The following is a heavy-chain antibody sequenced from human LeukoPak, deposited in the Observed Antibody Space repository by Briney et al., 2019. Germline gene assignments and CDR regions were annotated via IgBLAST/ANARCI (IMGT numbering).Heavy chain of an antibody. V-gene: IGHV3-48*01. J-gene: IGHJ4*02. CDR2: ISSSSTI. CDR1: GFTFIIYS. D-gene: IGHD3-22*01. CDR3: AKAVLYYGDFDY. Sequence: GGSLRLSCAASGFTFIIYSMNWVRQAPGKGLEWVSYISSSSTIYYADSVKGRFTISRDNSRNTLFLQMKSLRAEDTAVYYCAKAVLYYGDFDYWGQGTLVTVSS.